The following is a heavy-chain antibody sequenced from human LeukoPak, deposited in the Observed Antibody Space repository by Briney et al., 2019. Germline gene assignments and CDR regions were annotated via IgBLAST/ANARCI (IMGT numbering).Heavy chain of an antibody. CDR3: ARGQWLKS. V-gene: IGHV4-59*01. Sequence: SETLSLTCTVSGGSISSYYWSWIRQPPGKGLEWIGYIYYSGSTNYNPSLKSRVTVSVDTSKNQFSLKLSSVTAADTAVYYCARGQWLKSWGQGTLVTVSS. CDR1: GGSISSYY. J-gene: IGHJ5*02. CDR2: IYYSGST. D-gene: IGHD6-19*01.